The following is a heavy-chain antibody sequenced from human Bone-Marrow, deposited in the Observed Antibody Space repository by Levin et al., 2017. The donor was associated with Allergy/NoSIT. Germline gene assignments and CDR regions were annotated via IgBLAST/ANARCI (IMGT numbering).Heavy chain of an antibody. J-gene: IGHJ4*02. Sequence: GESLKISCVASGFTFSGQAMHWVRQAPGKGLEWVAATSHDEGNKYYADSVKGRFTISRDNSKNTLFLQMNSLRAEDMAVYYCATAPGVAVAANKWYFAYWGQGTLVTVSS. CDR3: ATAPGVAVAANKWYFAY. D-gene: IGHD6-19*01. CDR1: GFTFSGQA. V-gene: IGHV3-30-3*01. CDR2: TSHDEGNK.